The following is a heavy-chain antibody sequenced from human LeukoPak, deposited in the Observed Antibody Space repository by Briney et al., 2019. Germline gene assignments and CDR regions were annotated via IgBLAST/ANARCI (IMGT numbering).Heavy chain of an antibody. J-gene: IGHJ4*02. Sequence: GGSLRLSCAASGFTFSSYGMHWVRQAPGRGLEWVAVISYDGSNKYYADSVKGRFTISRDNSKNTLYLQMNSLRAEDTAVYYCAKLYSSSSRGGYYWGQGTLVTVSS. V-gene: IGHV3-30*18. CDR2: ISYDGSNK. CDR1: GFTFSSYG. CDR3: AKLYSSSSRGGYY. D-gene: IGHD6-13*01.